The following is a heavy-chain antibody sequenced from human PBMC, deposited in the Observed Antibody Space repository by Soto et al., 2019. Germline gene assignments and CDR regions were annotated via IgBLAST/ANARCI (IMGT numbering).Heavy chain of an antibody. D-gene: IGHD3-16*01. CDR3: ARSPLGYDYVRQTWREVGDSFDI. J-gene: IGHJ3*02. V-gene: IGHV4-34*12. CDR1: GASLGGFH. CDR2: LIHGGST. Sequence: SETLSLTCAIYGASLGGFHWTWLRQAPGKGLEWIGELIHGGSTNYNPSLKGRVSLSLDTSKNQFSLHLMSVTAADTAVYYCARSPLGYDYVRQTWREVGDSFDIWGRGTLVTVSS.